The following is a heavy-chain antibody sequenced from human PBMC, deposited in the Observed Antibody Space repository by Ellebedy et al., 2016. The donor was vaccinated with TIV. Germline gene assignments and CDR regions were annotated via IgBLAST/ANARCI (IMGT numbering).Heavy chain of an antibody. J-gene: IGHJ4*02. V-gene: IGHV3-7*01. D-gene: IGHD2-15*01. CDR1: GFIISGDW. Sequence: GESLKISCAASGFIISGDWMSWVRQAPGKGLEWVAHINPDGSAEYYVDSVKGRFTISRDSAKNSLYLQMNSLRAEDTAVYYCARVMVGVATFDYWGQGTLVTVSS. CDR3: ARVMVGVATFDY. CDR2: INPDGSAE.